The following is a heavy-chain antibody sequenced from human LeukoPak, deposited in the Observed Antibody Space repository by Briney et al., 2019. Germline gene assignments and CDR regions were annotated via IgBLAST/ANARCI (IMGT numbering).Heavy chain of an antibody. CDR3: ARHKPTGSYPLEL. J-gene: IGHJ4*02. CDR2: IYFSGRT. D-gene: IGHD3-10*01. CDR1: GRSLSSYY. V-gene: IGHV4-59*08. Sequence: TETLALTRTVSGRSLSSYYWSWLRQSPGKGLEWIGHIYFSGRTTYNPSLGSRLTISAVTSTSQLSLKLSSVTAADTAVYYCARHKPTGSYPLELWGQGTLVTVSS.